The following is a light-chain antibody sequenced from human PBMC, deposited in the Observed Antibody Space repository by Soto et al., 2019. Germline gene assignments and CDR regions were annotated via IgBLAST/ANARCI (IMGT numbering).Light chain of an antibody. CDR3: QQSYSIPYT. CDR1: QSVSSN. CDR2: GAS. Sequence: EIVMTRSPATLSVSPGERATLSCRASQSVSSNLAWYQQKPGQAPRLLIYGASTRATGIPARFSGSGSGTEFTLTISSLQSEDFATYYCQQSYSIPYTFGQGTKMEIK. J-gene: IGKJ2*01. V-gene: IGKV3-15*01.